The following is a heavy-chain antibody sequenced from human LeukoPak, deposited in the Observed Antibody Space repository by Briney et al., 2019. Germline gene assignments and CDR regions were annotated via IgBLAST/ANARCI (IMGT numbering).Heavy chain of an antibody. CDR1: GFTFSSYA. V-gene: IGHV3-23*01. CDR2: ISGSGGST. CDR3: AKDRILIVVAPYDAFDI. D-gene: IGHD3-22*01. Sequence: GGSLRLSCAASGFTFSSYAMSWVRQAPGKGLEWVSAISGSGGSTYYADSVKGRFTISRGNSKNTLYLQMNSLRAEDTAVYYCAKDRILIVVAPYDAFDIWGQGTMVTVSS. J-gene: IGHJ3*02.